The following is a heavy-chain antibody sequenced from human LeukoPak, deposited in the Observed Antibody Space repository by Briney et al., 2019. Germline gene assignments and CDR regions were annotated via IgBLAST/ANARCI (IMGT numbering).Heavy chain of an antibody. V-gene: IGHV1-46*01. J-gene: IGHJ3*02. D-gene: IGHD2-2*01. CDR1: GYTFTSYY. CDR2: INPSGGST. CDR3: ARDRGYCSSTSCSADAFDI. Sequence: ASVKVSCKASGYTFTSYYMHWVRQAPGQGLEWMGIINPSGGSTSYAQKFQGRVTMTRDTSTSTVYMELSSLRSEDTAVYYCARDRGYCSSTSCSADAFDIWGQGTMVTVSS.